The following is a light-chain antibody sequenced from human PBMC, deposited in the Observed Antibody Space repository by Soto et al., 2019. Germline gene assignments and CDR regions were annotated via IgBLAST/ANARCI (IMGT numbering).Light chain of an antibody. CDR2: DAS. CDR3: HQFNNYLT. Sequence: AIQLTQSPSSLSASVGDRVTITCRASQGISSALAWYQQKPGKAPKLLIYDASSLESGVPSRFSGSGSGTDFTLTIRSLQPQDFATYYCHQFNNYLTFGPGTKVDIK. V-gene: IGKV1D-13*01. J-gene: IGKJ3*01. CDR1: QGISSA.